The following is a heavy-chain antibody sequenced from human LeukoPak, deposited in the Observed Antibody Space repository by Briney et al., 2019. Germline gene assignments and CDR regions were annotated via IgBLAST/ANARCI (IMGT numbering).Heavy chain of an antibody. J-gene: IGHJ5*02. D-gene: IGHD4-17*01. CDR1: GFTFSSYS. Sequence: GGSLRLSCAASGFTFSSYSMNWVRQAPGKGLEWVSSISSSSYIYYADSVKGRFTISRDNAKNSLYLQMNSLRAEDTAVYYCASRGDYPNWVDPWGQGTLVNVSS. CDR3: ASRGDYPNWVDP. V-gene: IGHV3-21*01. CDR2: ISSSSYI.